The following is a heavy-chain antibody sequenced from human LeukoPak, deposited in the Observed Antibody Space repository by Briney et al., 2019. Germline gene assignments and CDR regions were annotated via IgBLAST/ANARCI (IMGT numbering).Heavy chain of an antibody. CDR2: INPNSGGT. CDR1: GYTFTGYY. CDR3: ATRTHRRYSSSWYRGPAYYYYMDV. Sequence: ASVKVSCKASGYTFTGYYMHWVRQAPGQGLEWMGWINPNSGGTNYAQKFQGRVTMTEDTSTDTAYMELSSLRSEDTAVYYCATRTHRRYSSSWYRGPAYYYYMDVWGKGTTVTISS. D-gene: IGHD6-13*01. V-gene: IGHV1-2*02. J-gene: IGHJ6*03.